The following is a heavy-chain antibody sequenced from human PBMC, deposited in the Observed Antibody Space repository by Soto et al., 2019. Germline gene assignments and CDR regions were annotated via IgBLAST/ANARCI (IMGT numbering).Heavy chain of an antibody. CDR2: IDSDGSST. Sequence: EVQLVESGGGLVQPGGSLRVSCAASGFTFGSYWMNWVRQAPGKGLVWVSRIDSDGSSTTYAYSVKGRFTTSRDNAKHTLYLQMSSLRVEDTAVYSCARGRPYGMDVWGQGTTVTVSS. J-gene: IGHJ6*02. V-gene: IGHV3-74*01. CDR3: ARGRPYGMDV. CDR1: GFTFGSYW.